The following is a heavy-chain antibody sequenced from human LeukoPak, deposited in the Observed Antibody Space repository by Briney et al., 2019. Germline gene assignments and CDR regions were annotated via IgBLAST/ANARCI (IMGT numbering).Heavy chain of an antibody. CDR2: IIPILGIA. J-gene: IGHJ4*02. CDR1: GGTFSSYA. CDR3: ARDKWSDYGDYYLEGGLDY. D-gene: IGHD4-17*01. V-gene: IGHV1-69*04. Sequence: SVKVSCKASGGTFSSYAISWVRQAPGQGLEWMGRIIPILGIANYAQKFQGRVTITADKSTSTAYMELSSLRSEDTAVYYCARDKWSDYGDYYLEGGLDYWGQGTLVTVSS.